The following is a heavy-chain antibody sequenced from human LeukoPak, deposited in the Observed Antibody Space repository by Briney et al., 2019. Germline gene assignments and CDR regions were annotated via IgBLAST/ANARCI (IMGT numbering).Heavy chain of an antibody. D-gene: IGHD3-10*01. V-gene: IGHV3-74*01. Sequence: PGGSLRLSCAASGFNVSRYWMNWVRQVPGKGLVWVARISSDGNSISYADSAKGRFSISRDNSENTMYLQMNSLRAEDTAVYYCASASSATYYWALHYWGQGTLVTVSS. CDR3: ASASSATYYWALHY. CDR1: GFNVSRYW. J-gene: IGHJ4*02. CDR2: ISSDGNSI.